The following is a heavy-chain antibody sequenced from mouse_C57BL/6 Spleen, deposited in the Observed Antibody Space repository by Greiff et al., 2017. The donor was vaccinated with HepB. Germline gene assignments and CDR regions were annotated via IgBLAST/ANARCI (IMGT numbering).Heavy chain of an antibody. CDR1: GYTFTSYG. CDR2: IYPRSGNT. J-gene: IGHJ2*01. Sequence: VQGVESGAELARPGASVKLSCKASGYTFTSYGISWVKQRTGQGLEWIGEIYPRSGNTYYNEKFKGKATLTADKSSSTAYMELRSLTSEDSAVYFCARKKAITTVAYYFDYWGQGTTLTVSS. CDR3: ARKKAITTVAYYFDY. V-gene: IGHV1-81*01. D-gene: IGHD1-1*01.